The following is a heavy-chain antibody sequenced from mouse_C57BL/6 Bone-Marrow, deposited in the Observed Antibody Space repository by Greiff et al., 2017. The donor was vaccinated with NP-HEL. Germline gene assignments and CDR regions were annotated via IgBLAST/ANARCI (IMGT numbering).Heavy chain of an antibody. V-gene: IGHV5-6*01. CDR1: GFTFSSYG. CDR3: ARHEDGSSYGDY. D-gene: IGHD1-1*01. J-gene: IGHJ4*01. Sequence: EVMLVESGGDLVKPGGSLKLSCAASGFTFSSYGMSWVRQTPDKRLEWVATISSGGSYTYYPDSVKGRFTISRDNAKNTLYLQMSSLKSEDTAMYYCARHEDGSSYGDYWGQGTSVTVSS. CDR2: ISSGGSYT.